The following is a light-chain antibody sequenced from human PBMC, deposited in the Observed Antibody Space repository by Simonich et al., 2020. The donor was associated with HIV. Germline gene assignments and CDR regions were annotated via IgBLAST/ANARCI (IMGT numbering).Light chain of an antibody. Sequence: DIVMTQSPDSLAVSLGERATINCKSSQSVLYSSNTKTSLAWYQQKPGQPPKLLIYCASTRESGVPDRFSGSGSGTDFTLTISSLQAEDVAVYYCQQYYSTPWTFGQGTKVEIK. J-gene: IGKJ1*01. V-gene: IGKV4-1*01. CDR3: QQYYSTPWT. CDR1: QSVLYSSNTKTS. CDR2: CAS.